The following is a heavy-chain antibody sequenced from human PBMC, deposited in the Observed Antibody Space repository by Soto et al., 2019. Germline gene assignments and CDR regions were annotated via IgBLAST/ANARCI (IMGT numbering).Heavy chain of an antibody. CDR3: ARGGYCSGGSCYGPDYYYYGMDV. V-gene: IGHV1-18*01. D-gene: IGHD2-15*01. Sequence: ASVKVSCKASGYTFTSYGISWGRRAPGQGLVWRGWISANNGNTNYAKNLQGRFTITTDTSTSTAYMELRKLRSDDTAVYYCARGGYCSGGSCYGPDYYYYGMDVWGRGTTVTVSS. CDR2: ISANNGNT. CDR1: GYTFTSYG. J-gene: IGHJ6*02.